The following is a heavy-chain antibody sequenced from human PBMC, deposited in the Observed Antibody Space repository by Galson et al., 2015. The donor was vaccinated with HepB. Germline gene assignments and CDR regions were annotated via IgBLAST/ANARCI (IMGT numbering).Heavy chain of an antibody. CDR3: AREGKLRAYYYYYYGMDV. CDR2: ISYDGSNK. D-gene: IGHD1-7*01. Sequence: SLRLSCAASGFTFSSYAMHWVRQAPGKGLEWVAVISYDGSNKYYADSVKGRFTISRDNSKNTLYLQMNSLRAEDTAVYYCAREGKLRAYYYYYYGMDVWGQGTTVTVSS. V-gene: IGHV3-30-3*01. CDR1: GFTFSSYA. J-gene: IGHJ6*02.